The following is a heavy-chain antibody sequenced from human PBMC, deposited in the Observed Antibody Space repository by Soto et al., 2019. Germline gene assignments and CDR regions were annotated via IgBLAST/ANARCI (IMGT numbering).Heavy chain of an antibody. CDR3: AKGSGYCSSTSCEKFDY. CDR1: GFTFSSYG. CDR2: ISYDGSNK. V-gene: IGHV3-30*18. J-gene: IGHJ4*02. Sequence: QVQLVESGGGVVQPGRSLRLSCAASGFTFSSYGMHWVRQAPGKGLEWVAVISYDGSNKYYADSVKGRFTISRDNSKNTLYLKMNSLIAEDTAVYYCAKGSGYCSSTSCEKFDYWGQGTLVTVSS. D-gene: IGHD2-2*03.